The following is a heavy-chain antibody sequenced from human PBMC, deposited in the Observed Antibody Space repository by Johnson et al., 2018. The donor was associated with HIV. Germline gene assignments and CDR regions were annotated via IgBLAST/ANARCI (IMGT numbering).Heavy chain of an antibody. V-gene: IGHV3-30*18. CDR3: AKWGLGGAPKGAFDI. CDR1: GFTFNNYG. Sequence: VQLVESGGGVVQPGRSLRLSCAASGFTFNNYGMHWVRQAPGKGLEWVAVISYDGKNKYFGDSVKGRFTISRDNSKNTLYLHMNSLRVEDTAVYYCAKWGLGGAPKGAFDIWGQGTMVTVSS. CDR2: ISYDGKNK. D-gene: IGHD3-16*01. J-gene: IGHJ3*02.